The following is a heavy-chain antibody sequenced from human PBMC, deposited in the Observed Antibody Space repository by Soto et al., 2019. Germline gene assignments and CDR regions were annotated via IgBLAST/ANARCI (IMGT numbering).Heavy chain of an antibody. Sequence: QVQLVESGGGVVQPGRSLRLSCADSGFTFTDYGMHWVRQAPGKGLEWVAVISYDGSNKNYADSVKGRFTISRDNSKNTLYLQMNSXRAEDXAVYXCAKDTYYXXXSGXYVFDYWGQGTLVTVSS. J-gene: IGHJ4*02. CDR2: ISYDGSNK. CDR1: GFTFTDYG. D-gene: IGHD3-22*01. CDR3: AKDTYYXXXSGXYVFDY. V-gene: IGHV3-30*18.